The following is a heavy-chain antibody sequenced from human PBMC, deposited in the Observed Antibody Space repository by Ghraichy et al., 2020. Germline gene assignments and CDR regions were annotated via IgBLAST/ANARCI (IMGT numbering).Heavy chain of an antibody. CDR1: GFTFSSYA. D-gene: IGHD6-13*01. CDR3: AKDHRHSSSLWPNRCAFDV. J-gene: IGHJ3*01. Sequence: GGSPRLSCAASGFTFSSYAMSWVRQAPGKGLEWVSAISGSGGSTYYADSVRGRFTISRDNSKNTLDLQMNSLRAEDAAVYYCAKDHRHSSSLWPNRCAFDVWGQGTMVTVSS. V-gene: IGHV3-23*01. CDR2: ISGSGGST.